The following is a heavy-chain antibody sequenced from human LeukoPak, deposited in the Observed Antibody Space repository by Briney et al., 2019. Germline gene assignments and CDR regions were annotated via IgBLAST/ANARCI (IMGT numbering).Heavy chain of an antibody. CDR1: GFTFSSYG. Sequence: GGSLRLSCAASGFTFSSYGMHWVRQAPGKGLEWVAFIRYDGSNKYYADSVKGRFTISRDNSKNTLYLQMNSLRAEDTAVYYCARERPSYGALDYWGQGTLVTVSS. CDR3: ARERPSYGALDY. D-gene: IGHD3-10*01. J-gene: IGHJ4*02. CDR2: IRYDGSNK. V-gene: IGHV3-30*02.